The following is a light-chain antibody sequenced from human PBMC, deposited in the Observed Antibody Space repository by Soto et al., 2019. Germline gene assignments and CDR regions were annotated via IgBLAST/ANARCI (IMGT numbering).Light chain of an antibody. Sequence: DIQMTKSPSSLSASVGDRVTITCQASQDISNYLNWYQQKPGKAPKLLIYDASNLETGVPSRFSGSGSVTDVTFPISSLQPEDIATYYFQQYDHLRTFGQVTKLEIK. J-gene: IGKJ2*01. CDR2: DAS. V-gene: IGKV1-33*01. CDR1: QDISNY. CDR3: QQYDHLRT.